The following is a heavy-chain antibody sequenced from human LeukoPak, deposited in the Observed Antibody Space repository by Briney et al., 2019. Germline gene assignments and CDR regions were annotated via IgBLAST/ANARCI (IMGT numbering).Heavy chain of an antibody. J-gene: IGHJ3*02. Sequence: ASVKVSCKASGYTFTSFDINWVRQATGQGLEWMGWMNPNNGNTGYAQKFQGRVTMTRDTSISTAYLELSSLRSEDTAVYYCATAPVAGRAFDIWGQGTMVTVSS. CDR1: GYTFTSFD. D-gene: IGHD6-19*01. CDR3: ATAPVAGRAFDI. CDR2: MNPNNGNT. V-gene: IGHV1-8*01.